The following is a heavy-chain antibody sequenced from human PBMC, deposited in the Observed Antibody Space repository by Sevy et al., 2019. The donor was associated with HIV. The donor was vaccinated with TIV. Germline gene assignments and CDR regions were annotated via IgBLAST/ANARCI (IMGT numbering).Heavy chain of an antibody. CDR2: IYYNGRT. D-gene: IGHD3-3*01. CDR1: GDSISGYY. V-gene: IGHV4-59*01. J-gene: IGHJ6*02. Sequence: SETLSLTCTVSGDSISGYYWSWIRQPPGKGLQWIGYIYYNGRTNYNPSLKRRVTILEDTSKNQFSLRLTSMTAADTAVYYCARAWSGYYYAMDVWGQGTTVTVS. CDR3: ARAWSGYYYAMDV.